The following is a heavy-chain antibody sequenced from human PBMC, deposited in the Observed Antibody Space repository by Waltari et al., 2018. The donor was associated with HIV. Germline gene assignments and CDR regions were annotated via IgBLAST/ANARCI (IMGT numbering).Heavy chain of an antibody. CDR3: AGGPNWD. CDR2: INQNGSEQ. V-gene: IGHV3-7*04. J-gene: IGHJ4*02. D-gene: IGHD2-8*01. Sequence: VKLVESGGGLVQPGGSLRLSCSASGFDLSSYWMTWVRQAPGKGLEWVANINQNGSEQYYADSVKGRFTISRDNAKKSLSLQMNSLRVADSAIYYCAGGPNWDWGQGIPVTVSS. CDR1: GFDLSSYW.